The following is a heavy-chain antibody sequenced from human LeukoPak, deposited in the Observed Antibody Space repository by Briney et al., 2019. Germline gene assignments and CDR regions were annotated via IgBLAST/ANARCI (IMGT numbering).Heavy chain of an antibody. J-gene: IGHJ6*03. D-gene: IGHD3-10*01. CDR2: ISGSGGST. Sequence: GGSLRLSCAASGFTFSSYAMSWVRQAPGKGLEWVSAISGSGGSTYYADSVKGRFTISRDNSKNTLYLQMNSLRAEDTAVYYCAKVPPLGKSYYYYYYYMDVWGKGTTVTVSS. V-gene: IGHV3-23*01. CDR3: AKVPPLGKSYYYYYYYMDV. CDR1: GFTFSSYA.